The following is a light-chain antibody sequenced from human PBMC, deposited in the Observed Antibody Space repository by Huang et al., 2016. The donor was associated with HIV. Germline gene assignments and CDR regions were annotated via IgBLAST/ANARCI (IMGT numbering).Light chain of an antibody. J-gene: IGKJ4*01. Sequence: IQMTQSPSSVSASVGDKVTITCRAGQDISTCLSWYQQKPGTAPKLLIFAASRLHAAVPPRFSGTGSGTSFTLTITSLQPDDFATYYCQQSDSFPRTFGGGTRVDIK. V-gene: IGKV1-12*01. CDR3: QQSDSFPRT. CDR1: QDISTC. CDR2: AAS.